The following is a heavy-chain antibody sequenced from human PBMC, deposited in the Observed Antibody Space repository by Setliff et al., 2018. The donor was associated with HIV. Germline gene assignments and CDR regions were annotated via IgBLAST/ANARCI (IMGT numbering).Heavy chain of an antibody. Sequence: PGESLKISCKGSGYSFATYWIGWVRQMPGKGLEWVGVIYPDDSDTRYSPSFQGQVTISADKSINTAYPQWSGLKASDTAMYYCARHPNPYSTTWYFSDFWGQGTLVTVSS. V-gene: IGHV5-51*01. D-gene: IGHD6-13*01. J-gene: IGHJ4*02. CDR1: GYSFATYW. CDR2: IYPDDSDT. CDR3: ARHPNPYSTTWYFSDF.